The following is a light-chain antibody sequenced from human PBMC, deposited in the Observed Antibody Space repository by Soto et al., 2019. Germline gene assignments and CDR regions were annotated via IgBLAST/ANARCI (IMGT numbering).Light chain of an antibody. J-gene: IGLJ2*01. CDR2: YDT. Sequence: SYELTQPPSVSVAPGQTARITCGGNNIGTKSVHWYQQKPGQAPVVVIYYDTDRPSGIPERFSGSNSGNTATLTISRVEAGDEADYYCQVWASSSDPVVFGGGTKLTVL. V-gene: IGLV3-21*04. CDR3: QVWASSSDPVV. CDR1: NIGTKS.